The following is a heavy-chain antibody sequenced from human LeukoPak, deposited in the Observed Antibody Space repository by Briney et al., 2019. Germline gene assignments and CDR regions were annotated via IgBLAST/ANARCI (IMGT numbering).Heavy chain of an antibody. CDR3: ARVGCGGGAFDI. CDR2: IIPIFGTA. D-gene: IGHD2-21*01. V-gene: IGHV1-69*05. J-gene: IGHJ3*02. Sequence: GASVKVSCKASGGTFSSYAISWVRQAPGRGLEWMGGIIPIFGTANYAQKFQGRVTITTDESTSTAYMELSRLRSEDTAVYYCARVGCGGGAFDIWGQGTMVTVSS. CDR1: GGTFSSYA.